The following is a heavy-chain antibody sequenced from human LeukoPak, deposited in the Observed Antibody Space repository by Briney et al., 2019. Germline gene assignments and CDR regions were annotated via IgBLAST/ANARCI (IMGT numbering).Heavy chain of an antibody. Sequence: SETLSLTCTVSGGSISSYYWSWIRQPPGKGLEWIGYIYYSGSTNYNPSLKSRVTISVDRSKNQFSLKLSSVTAADTAVYYCARGGDYGGNSGYFDYWGQGTLVTVSS. CDR2: IYYSGST. CDR3: ARGGDYGGNSGYFDY. CDR1: GGSISSYY. J-gene: IGHJ4*02. D-gene: IGHD4-23*01. V-gene: IGHV4-59*12.